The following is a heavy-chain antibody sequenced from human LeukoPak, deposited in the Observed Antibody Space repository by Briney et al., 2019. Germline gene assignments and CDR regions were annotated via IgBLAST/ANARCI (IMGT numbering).Heavy chain of an antibody. Sequence: LPGGSLRLSCAASGFTFSSYAMSWVRQAPGKGLEWVSGISGSGGSTYYADSVKGRFTISRDNSKNTLYLQMNSLRAEDTAVYYCAKVGSYYNFYYFDYWDQGTLVTVSS. J-gene: IGHJ4*02. CDR2: ISGSGGST. CDR3: AKVGSYYNFYYFDY. CDR1: GFTFSSYA. V-gene: IGHV3-23*01. D-gene: IGHD3-10*01.